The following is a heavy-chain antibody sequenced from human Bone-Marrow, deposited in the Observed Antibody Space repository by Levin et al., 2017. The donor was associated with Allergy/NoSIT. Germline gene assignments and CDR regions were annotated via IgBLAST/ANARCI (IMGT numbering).Heavy chain of an antibody. Sequence: GESLKISCAASGFTFSSYSMNWVRQAPGKGLEWVSSIRSSSSYIYYADSVKGRFTISRDNAKNSLYLQMNSLRAEDTAVYYCARDGRISPILFDYWGQGTLVTVSS. D-gene: IGHD2/OR15-2a*01. CDR2: IRSSSSYI. J-gene: IGHJ4*02. CDR1: GFTFSSYS. CDR3: ARDGRISPILFDY. V-gene: IGHV3-21*01.